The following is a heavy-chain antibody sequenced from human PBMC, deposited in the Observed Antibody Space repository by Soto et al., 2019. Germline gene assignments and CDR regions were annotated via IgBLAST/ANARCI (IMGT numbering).Heavy chain of an antibody. J-gene: IGHJ4*02. Sequence: GGSMRLSCAASGFTFSNYWMHWVRQAPGKGLQWVSPISASGGSTYYADSVKDRFTISRDNSKNTLYLQMNSLRAEDTAVYYCAKDLLGSSSSYWGQGTLVTVSS. CDR3: AKDLLGSSSSY. D-gene: IGHD6-6*01. CDR2: ISASGGST. CDR1: GFTFSNYW. V-gene: IGHV3-23*01.